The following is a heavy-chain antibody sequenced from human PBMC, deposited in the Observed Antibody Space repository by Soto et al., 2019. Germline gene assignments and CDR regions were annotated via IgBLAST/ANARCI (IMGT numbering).Heavy chain of an antibody. V-gene: IGHV1-3*01. CDR2: INAGNGNT. D-gene: IGHD2-21*02. CDR3: ARESGGNSVLFVY. CDR1: GDTFTSYA. J-gene: IGHJ4*02. Sequence: GASVKVSCKASGDTFTSYAMHWVRQAPGQRLEWMGWINAGNGNTKYSQKFQGRVTITRDTSASTAYMELSSLRSEDTAVYYCARESGGNSVLFVYWGQGTLVTVSS.